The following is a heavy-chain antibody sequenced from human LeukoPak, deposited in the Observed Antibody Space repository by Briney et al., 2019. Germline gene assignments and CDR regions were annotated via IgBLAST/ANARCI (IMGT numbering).Heavy chain of an antibody. V-gene: IGHV4-34*01. CDR2: INHSGST. CDR3: ARGYTYYDFWSGSPPAYYFDY. J-gene: IGHJ4*02. CDR1: GGSFSGYY. Sequence: SETLSLTCAVYGGSFSGYYWSWIRQPPGKGLEWIGEINHSGSTNYNPSLKSRVTISVGTSKNQFSLKLSSVTAADTAVYYCARGYTYYDFWSGSPPAYYFDYWGQGTLVTVSS. D-gene: IGHD3-3*01.